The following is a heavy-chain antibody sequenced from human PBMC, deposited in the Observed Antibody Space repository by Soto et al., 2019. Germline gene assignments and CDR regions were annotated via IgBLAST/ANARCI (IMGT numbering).Heavy chain of an antibody. CDR3: ARDTYGSGSYFRNWFDP. Sequence: ASVKVSCKASGYTFTSYAMHWVRQAPGQRLEWMGWINAGNGNTKYSQKYQGRVTITRDTSASTAYMELSSLRSEDTAVYYFARDTYGSGSYFRNWFDPWGQGTLVTVSS. D-gene: IGHD3-10*01. CDR1: GYTFTSYA. V-gene: IGHV1-3*01. CDR2: INAGNGNT. J-gene: IGHJ5*02.